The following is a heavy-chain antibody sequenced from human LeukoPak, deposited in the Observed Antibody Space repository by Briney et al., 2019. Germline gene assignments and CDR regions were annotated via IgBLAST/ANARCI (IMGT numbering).Heavy chain of an antibody. CDR2: ISYDGSNK. CDR3: AKQQWLGRGDC. D-gene: IGHD6-19*01. Sequence: GGSLRLSCAASGFTFSSYGMHWVRQAPGKGLEWVAVISYDGSNKYYADSVKGRFTISRDNSKNTLYLQMNSLRAEDTAVYYCAKQQWLGRGDCWGQGTLVTVSS. J-gene: IGHJ4*02. CDR1: GFTFSSYG. V-gene: IGHV3-30*18.